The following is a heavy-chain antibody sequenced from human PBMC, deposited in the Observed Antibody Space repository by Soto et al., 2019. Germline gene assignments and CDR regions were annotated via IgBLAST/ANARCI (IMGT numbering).Heavy chain of an antibody. CDR2: INRSSGTI. D-gene: IGHD3-10*01. J-gene: IGHJ5*02. Sequence: EVQLVESGGGLVQPGGSLRLSCAASGFTLSSYTMTWVRQAPGKGLEWVSYINRSSGTIYYADSVKGRFTISRDNAKNSLYLQMNSLRDEDTAVYYCARGYGSGSKLDPWGQGTLVTVSS. V-gene: IGHV3-48*02. CDR3: ARGYGSGSKLDP. CDR1: GFTLSSYT.